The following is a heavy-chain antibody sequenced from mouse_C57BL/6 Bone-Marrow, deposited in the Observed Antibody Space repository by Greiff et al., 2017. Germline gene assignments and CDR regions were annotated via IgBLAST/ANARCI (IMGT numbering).Heavy chain of an antibody. Sequence: QVQLQQPGAELVKPGASVKLSCKASGYTFTSYWMHWVKQRPGRGLEWIGRIDPNSGGTKYNEKFKSKATLTVDKPSSTAYMQLSSLTSEDSAVDYCATLTTVFPYYFDYWGQGTTLTVSS. D-gene: IGHD1-1*01. CDR2: IDPNSGGT. J-gene: IGHJ2*01. CDR1: GYTFTSYW. CDR3: ATLTTVFPYYFDY. V-gene: IGHV1-72*01.